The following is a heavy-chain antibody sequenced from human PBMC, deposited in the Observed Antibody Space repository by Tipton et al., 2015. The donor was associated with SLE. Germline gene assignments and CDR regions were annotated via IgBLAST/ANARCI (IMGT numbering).Heavy chain of an antibody. J-gene: IGHJ4*02. Sequence: GLVKPSGTLSLTCAVSGDSISSSHWWAWVRQPPGKGLEWIGEIYHSGVTNDNPSLKSRVTISVDKSKNQFSLKVISVTAADTAVYYCARVVGYDFWSGYYDWGQGTLVTVSS. CDR1: GDSISSSHW. V-gene: IGHV4-4*02. D-gene: IGHD3-3*01. CDR3: ARVVGYDFWSGYYD. CDR2: IYHSGVT.